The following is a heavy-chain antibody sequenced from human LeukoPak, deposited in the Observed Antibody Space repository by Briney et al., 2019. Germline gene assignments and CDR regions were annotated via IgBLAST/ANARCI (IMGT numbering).Heavy chain of an antibody. J-gene: IGHJ4*02. Sequence: GGSLRLSCAASGFTFSSYWMSWVRQAPGKGLEWVANIKQDGSEKYYVDSVKGRFTISRDNAKNSLYLQMNSLRAEDTAVYYCARPSYYYDSSGYFFDYWGQGTLVTVSS. V-gene: IGHV3-7*03. CDR2: IKQDGSEK. D-gene: IGHD3-22*01. CDR1: GFTFSSYW. CDR3: ARPSYYYDSSGYFFDY.